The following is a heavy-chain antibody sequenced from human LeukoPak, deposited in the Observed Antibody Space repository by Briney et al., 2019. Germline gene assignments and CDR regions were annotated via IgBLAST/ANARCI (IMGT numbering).Heavy chain of an antibody. V-gene: IGHV3-7*03. J-gene: IGHJ4*02. CDR1: KFTFSSYW. Sequence: GGSLRLSCAASKFTFSSYWMSWVRQAPGKGLEWVADIKVDGNEKYYVDSVKGRFTISRDNSKNTLYLQMNSLRAEDTAVYYCANLYGSDYWGQGTLVTVSS. CDR3: ANLYGSDY. D-gene: IGHD2-8*01. CDR2: IKVDGNEK.